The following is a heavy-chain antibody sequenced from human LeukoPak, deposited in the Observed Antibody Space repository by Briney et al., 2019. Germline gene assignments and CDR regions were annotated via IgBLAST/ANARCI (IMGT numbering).Heavy chain of an antibody. J-gene: IGHJ4*02. D-gene: IGHD6-19*01. V-gene: IGHV4-34*01. CDR3: ARGRQWLVDFDY. CDR2: INHSGST. Sequence: SETLSLTCAVYGGSFSGYYWSWIRQPPGKGLEWIGEINHSGSTNYNPPLKSRVTISVDTSKNQFSLKLSSVTAADTAVYYCARGRQWLVDFDYWGQGTLVTVSS. CDR1: GGSFSGYY.